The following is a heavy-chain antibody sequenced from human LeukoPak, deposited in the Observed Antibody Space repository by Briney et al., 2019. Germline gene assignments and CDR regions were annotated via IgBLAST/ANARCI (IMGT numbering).Heavy chain of an antibody. Sequence: PSETLSLTCTVSGGSISSGSYYWSWIRQPAGKGLEWIERIYTSGSTNYNPSLKSRVTISVDTSKNQFSLKLSSVTAADTAVYYCARSDCSSTSCYLIDAFDIWGQGTMVTVSS. CDR2: IYTSGST. CDR1: GGSISSGSYY. D-gene: IGHD2-2*01. CDR3: ARSDCSSTSCYLIDAFDI. J-gene: IGHJ3*02. V-gene: IGHV4-61*02.